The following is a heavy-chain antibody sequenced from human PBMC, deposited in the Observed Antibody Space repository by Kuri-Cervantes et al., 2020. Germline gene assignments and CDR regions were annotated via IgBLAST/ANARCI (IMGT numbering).Heavy chain of an antibody. CDR2: ISYYGSNK. CDR3: AKDSIRSKGQRVPWGTNYYYYYGTGV. J-gene: IGHJ6*02. D-gene: IGHD6-6*01. Sequence: GESLKISCAASGFTFSSYGMHLVRQAPGKGLEWVAVISYYGSNKYYADSVKGRFTISRDNSKNTLYLQMNSLRAEDTAVYYCAKDSIRSKGQRVPWGTNYYYYYGTGVWGQGTAVTVSS. CDR1: GFTFSSYG. V-gene: IGHV3-30*18.